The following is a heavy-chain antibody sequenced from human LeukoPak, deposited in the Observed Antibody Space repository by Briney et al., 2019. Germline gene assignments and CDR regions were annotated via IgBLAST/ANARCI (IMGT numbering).Heavy chain of an antibody. J-gene: IGHJ1*01. CDR2: ISSSSSSI. D-gene: IGHD2-21*02. CDR3: ARANYCGGDCYPGYFQH. CDR1: GFTFSSYW. V-gene: IGHV3-48*02. Sequence: PGGSLRLSCAASGFTFSSYWMNWARQAPGKGLEWVSYISSSSSSIYYADSVKGRFTISRDNAKNSLYLQMNSLRDEDTAVYYCARANYCGGDCYPGYFQHWGQGTLVTVSS.